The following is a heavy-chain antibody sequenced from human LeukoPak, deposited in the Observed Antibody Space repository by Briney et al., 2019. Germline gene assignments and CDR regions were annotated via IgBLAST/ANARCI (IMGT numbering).Heavy chain of an antibody. V-gene: IGHV1-69*05. J-gene: IGHJ4*02. D-gene: IGHD3-22*01. CDR2: IIPIFGTA. Sequence: GASVKVSCKASGGTFSSYAISWVRQAPGQGLEWMGRIIPIFGTANYAQKFQGRVTITTDESTSTAYMELSSLRSEDTAVYYCARQKRRSGYYEGDVDYWGQGTLVTVSS. CDR1: GGTFSSYA. CDR3: ARQKRRSGYYEGDVDY.